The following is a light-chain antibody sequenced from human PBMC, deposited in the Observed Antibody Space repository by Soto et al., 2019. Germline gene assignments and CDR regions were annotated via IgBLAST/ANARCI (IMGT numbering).Light chain of an antibody. CDR3: QQRSSWPLT. J-gene: IGKJ4*01. CDR1: QSVSNY. Sequence: EMVLTQSPATLSFSPGDRATLACGASQSVSNYLAWYQQKPGQPPRLLIYDASNRATGIPARFSGSGSGTDFILTISSLEPEDFALYYCQQRSSWPLTFGGGTKVDIK. V-gene: IGKV3-11*01. CDR2: DAS.